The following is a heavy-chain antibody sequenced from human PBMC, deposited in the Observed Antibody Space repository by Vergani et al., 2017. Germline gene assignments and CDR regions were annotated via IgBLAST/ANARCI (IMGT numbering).Heavy chain of an antibody. V-gene: IGHV4-59*01. J-gene: IGHJ4*02. CDR2: IYYSGST. Sequence: QVQLQESGPGLVKPSETLSLTCTVSGGSISSYYWSWIRQPPGKGLEWIGYIYYSGSTNYNPSLKSRVTISVDTSKNQFSLKLSSVTAADTAVYYCARGQDSYGISYYCDYWGQGTLVTVSS. D-gene: IGHD5-18*01. CDR3: ARGQDSYGISYYCDY. CDR1: GGSISSYY.